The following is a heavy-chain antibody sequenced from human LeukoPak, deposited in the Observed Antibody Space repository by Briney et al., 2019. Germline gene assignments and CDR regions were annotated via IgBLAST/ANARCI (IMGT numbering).Heavy chain of an antibody. CDR1: GFTFSSYG. J-gene: IGHJ5*02. V-gene: IGHV3-23*01. Sequence: GGSLRLSCAASGFTFSSYGMNWVRQAPGKGLEWVSAISGSGGSTYYADSVKGRFTISRDNSKNTLYLQMNSLRAEDTAVYYCAKSAVRGPAVVRFMFDPWGQGTLVTVSS. CDR3: AKSAVRGPAVVRFMFDP. CDR2: ISGSGGST. D-gene: IGHD2-15*01.